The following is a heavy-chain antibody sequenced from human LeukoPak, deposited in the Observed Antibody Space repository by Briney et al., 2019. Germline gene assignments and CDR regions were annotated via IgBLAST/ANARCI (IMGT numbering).Heavy chain of an antibody. Sequence: PGGSLRLSCAASGFTFSSYWMSWVRQAPGKGLEWVANIKQDGSEKYYVDSVKGRFTISRDNAKNSLYLQMNSLRTEDTAVYYCARPITMVRGTLDYWGQGTLVTVSS. CDR1: GFTFSSYW. V-gene: IGHV3-7*01. CDR2: IKQDGSEK. CDR3: ARPITMVRGTLDY. J-gene: IGHJ4*02. D-gene: IGHD3-10*01.